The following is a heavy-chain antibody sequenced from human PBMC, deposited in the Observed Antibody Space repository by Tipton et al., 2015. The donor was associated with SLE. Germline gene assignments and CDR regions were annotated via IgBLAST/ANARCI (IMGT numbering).Heavy chain of an antibody. V-gene: IGHV5-51*01. CDR2: LYPADSQT. CDR3: ARALYYDHWSGYPFDP. CDR1: GYSFTTYW. Sequence: QLVQSGVEVKKPGESLKISCKASGYSFTTYWIGWVRQMPGKGLEWMGILYPADSQTRYSPSFQGHVTISADESISSAYLQWSSLKASDTAMYYCARALYYDHWSGYPFDPWGQGTLVTVSS. J-gene: IGHJ5*02. D-gene: IGHD3-3*01.